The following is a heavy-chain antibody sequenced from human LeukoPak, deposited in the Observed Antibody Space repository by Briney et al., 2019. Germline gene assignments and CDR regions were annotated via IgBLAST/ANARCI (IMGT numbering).Heavy chain of an antibody. CDR1: GFTFSSYS. J-gene: IGHJ6*03. Sequence: GGSLRLSCAASGFTFSSYSMNWVRQAPGKGLEWVSAISGSGGSTYYADSVKGRFTISRDNSKDTLYLQMNSLRAEDTAVYYCAKDGGEYYDILTGYYPRLYYMDVWGKGTTVTISS. CDR3: AKDGGEYYDILTGYYPRLYYMDV. CDR2: ISGSGGST. V-gene: IGHV3-23*01. D-gene: IGHD3-9*01.